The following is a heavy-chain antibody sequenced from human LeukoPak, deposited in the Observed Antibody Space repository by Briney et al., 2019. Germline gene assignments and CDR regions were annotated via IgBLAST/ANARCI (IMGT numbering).Heavy chain of an antibody. Sequence: PSETLSLTCAVYGGSFSGYYWSWIRQPPGKGLEWIGEINHSGSTNYNPSLKSRVTISVDTSKNQFSLKLSSVTAADTAVYYCAGGVGMGATIIDCWGQGTLVTVSS. D-gene: IGHD1-26*01. CDR1: GGSFSGYY. J-gene: IGHJ4*02. CDR2: INHSGST. V-gene: IGHV4-34*01. CDR3: AGGVGMGATIIDC.